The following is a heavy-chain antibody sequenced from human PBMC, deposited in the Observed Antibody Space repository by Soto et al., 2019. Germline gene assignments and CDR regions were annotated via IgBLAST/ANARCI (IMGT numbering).Heavy chain of an antibody. CDR2: IKQDGSEK. CDR3: ARVVGFCSGGSCYVYFDY. V-gene: IGHV3-7*03. CDR1: GFTFSSYR. J-gene: IGHJ4*02. D-gene: IGHD2-15*01. Sequence: LRLSCAASGFTFSSYRMSWVRQAPGKGLEWVANIKQDGSEKYYVDSVKGRFTISRDNAKNSLYLQMNSLRAEDTAVYYCARVVGFCSGGSCYVYFDYWGQGTLVTVSS.